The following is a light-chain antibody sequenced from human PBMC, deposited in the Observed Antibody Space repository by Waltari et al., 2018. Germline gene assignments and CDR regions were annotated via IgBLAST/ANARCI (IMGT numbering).Light chain of an antibody. CDR3: QQYNGYPWT. J-gene: IGKJ1*01. Sequence: DIQMTQSPSTLSASVGDRVTITCRASQSISSWLAWYQQKPGKAPNLLIYKASNLESGVPSRFSGGGSGTEFTLTISSLQPDDFATYYCQQYNGYPWTFGQGTKVEIQ. V-gene: IGKV1-5*03. CDR2: KAS. CDR1: QSISSW.